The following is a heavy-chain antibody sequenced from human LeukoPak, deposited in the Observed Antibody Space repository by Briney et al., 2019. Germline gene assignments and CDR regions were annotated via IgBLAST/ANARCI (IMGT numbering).Heavy chain of an antibody. D-gene: IGHD4-23*01. J-gene: IGHJ4*02. CDR2: IYSDDTT. CDR3: ARRAGGYSHPYDY. Sequence: GGSLRLSCAASGFPFSSYWMHWVRQAPGKGLEWVSLIYSDDTTLYADSVKGRFTISRDISKNTLYLQMSSLRAEDTAVYYCARRAGGYSHPYDYWGQGTLVTVSS. CDR1: GFPFSSYW. V-gene: IGHV3-53*01.